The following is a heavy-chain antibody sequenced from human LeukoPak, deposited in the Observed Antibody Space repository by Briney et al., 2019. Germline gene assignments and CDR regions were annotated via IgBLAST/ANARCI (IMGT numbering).Heavy chain of an antibody. D-gene: IGHD6-13*01. J-gene: IGHJ3*02. CDR3: ARDSQGYSSSWYGDAFDI. Sequence: GGSLRLSCAASGFTVSSNYMSWVRQAPGKGLEWVSVIYSGGSTYYADSVKGRFTISRDNSKNTLYLQMNSLRAEDTAVYYCARDSQGYSSSWYGDAFDIWGQGTMVTVSS. CDR1: GFTVSSNY. CDR2: IYSGGST. V-gene: IGHV3-53*01.